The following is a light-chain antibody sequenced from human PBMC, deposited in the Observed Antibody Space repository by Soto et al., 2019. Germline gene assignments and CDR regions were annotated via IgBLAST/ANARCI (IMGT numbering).Light chain of an antibody. V-gene: IGLV2-14*01. CDR2: EVT. Sequence: QSVLTQPASVSGSPGQSITISCTGGSSDIGGYNYVSWFQQHPGKAPKLMIYEVTNRPSGVSNRFSGSKSGSTASLTISGLQAEDEADYYCRSYTSSNTLVFGTGTKLTVL. CDR3: RSYTSSNTLV. CDR1: SSDIGGYNY. J-gene: IGLJ1*01.